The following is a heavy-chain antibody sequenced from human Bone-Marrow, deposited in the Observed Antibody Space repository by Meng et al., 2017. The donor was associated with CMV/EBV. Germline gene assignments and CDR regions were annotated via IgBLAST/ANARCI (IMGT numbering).Heavy chain of an antibody. CDR2: ISYDGSNK. Sequence: GESLKISCAASGFTFSSYAMHWVRQAPGKGLEWVAVISYDGSNKYYADSVKGRFTISRDNSKNTLYLQMNSLRAEDTAVYYCARDLDSSGRFDEDFWGQGTLVTVSS. V-gene: IGHV3-30-3*01. CDR3: ARDLDSSGRFDEDF. D-gene: IGHD6-19*01. J-gene: IGHJ4*02. CDR1: GFTFSSYA.